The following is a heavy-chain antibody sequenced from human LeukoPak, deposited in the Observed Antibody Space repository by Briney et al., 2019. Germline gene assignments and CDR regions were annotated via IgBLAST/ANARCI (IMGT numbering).Heavy chain of an antibody. CDR2: IYYSGST. D-gene: IGHD6-6*01. J-gene: IGHJ6*03. CDR3: ARGAEYSSSADYYYYYMDV. CDR1: DGSISSYY. Sequence: PSETLSLTCTVSDGSISSYYWSWIRQPPGKGLEWIGYIYYSGSTNYNPSLKSRVTISVDTSKNQFSLKLSSVTAADTAVYYCARGAEYSSSADYYYYYMDVWGKGTTVTVSS. V-gene: IGHV4-59*01.